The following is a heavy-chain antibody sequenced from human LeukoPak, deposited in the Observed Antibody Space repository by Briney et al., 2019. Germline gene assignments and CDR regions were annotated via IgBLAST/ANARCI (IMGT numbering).Heavy chain of an antibody. Sequence: ASLKVSCKASGYTFTSYDINWVRQATGQGLEWMGWMNPNSGNKGYAQKFQRRVTITRNTSISTAYMELSSLRSEDTAVYYCARGLRWLQSPYYFDYWGQGTLVTVSS. V-gene: IGHV1-8*03. D-gene: IGHD5-24*01. CDR3: ARGLRWLQSPYYFDY. CDR1: GYTFTSYD. J-gene: IGHJ4*02. CDR2: MNPNSGNK.